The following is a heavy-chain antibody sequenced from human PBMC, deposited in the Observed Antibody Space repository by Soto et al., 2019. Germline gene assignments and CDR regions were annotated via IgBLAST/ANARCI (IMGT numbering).Heavy chain of an antibody. CDR3: AREIGYCSGGSCYRNWFDP. D-gene: IGHD2-15*01. V-gene: IGHV3-74*01. CDR2: INSDGSST. J-gene: IGHJ5*02. CDR1: GFTFSSYW. Sequence: EVQLVESGGGLVQPGGSLRLSCAASGFTFSSYWMHWVRQAPGKGLVWVSRINSDGSSTSYADSVKGRFTISRDNAKNTLYLQMNSLRAEDTAVYYCAREIGYCSGGSCYRNWFDPWGQGTLVTVSS.